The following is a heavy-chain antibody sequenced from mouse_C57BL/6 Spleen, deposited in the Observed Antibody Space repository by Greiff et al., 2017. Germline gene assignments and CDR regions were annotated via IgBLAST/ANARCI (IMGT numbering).Heavy chain of an antibody. CDR1: GYTFTGYW. J-gene: IGHJ3*01. CDR3: GRIALTGTLFSY. D-gene: IGHD4-1*01. CDR2: ILPGNGST. V-gene: IGHV1-9*01. Sequence: VQLQQSGAELMKPGASVKLSCKATGYTFTGYWIEWVKQSPGHGLEWIGEILPGNGSTNYNEKFKGKATFTADTSSNTAYMQLSSLTTEDSAICDRGRIALTGTLFSYRGQGALVTVAA.